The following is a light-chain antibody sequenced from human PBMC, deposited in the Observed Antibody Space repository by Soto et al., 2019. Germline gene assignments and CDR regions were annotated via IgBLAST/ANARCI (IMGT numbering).Light chain of an antibody. J-gene: IGKJ1*01. CDR1: QSISSSY. CDR3: QQYDSSPRT. Sequence: EIVLTQSPGTLSLSPGERATLNCRASQSISSSYLAWYQQKPGQAPRLLISGASSRAADIPDRFSGSGSGTDFTLTINRLEPEDFAVYYCQQYDSSPRTSGQGTKVDIK. V-gene: IGKV3-20*01. CDR2: GAS.